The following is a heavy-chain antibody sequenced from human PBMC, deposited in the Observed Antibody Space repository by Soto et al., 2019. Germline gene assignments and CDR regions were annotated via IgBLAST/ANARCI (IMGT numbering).Heavy chain of an antibody. J-gene: IGHJ4*02. CDR1: GFTFSSFT. Sequence: QVQLVESGGGVVQPGRSLRLSCAASGFTFSSFTMHWVRQAPGKGLERVAVISYDENNRYYADSVKGRFTISRDNSKNTLYLQMNSLRAEDTAVYYCARSIAVAGTPEFDYWGQGTLVTVSS. CDR3: ARSIAVAGTPEFDY. V-gene: IGHV3-30-3*01. CDR2: ISYDENNR. D-gene: IGHD6-19*01.